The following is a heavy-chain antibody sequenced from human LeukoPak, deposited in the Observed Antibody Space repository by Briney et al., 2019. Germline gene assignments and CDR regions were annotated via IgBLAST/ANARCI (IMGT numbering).Heavy chain of an antibody. J-gene: IGHJ4*02. V-gene: IGHV3-23*01. CDR1: GFTFSSYG. CDR2: ISGSGGST. CDR3: AKVVGYYDSSGYRHPSFDY. D-gene: IGHD3-22*01. Sequence: GGSLRLSCAASGFTFSSYGMSWARQAPGKGLEWVSAISGSGGSTYYADSVKGRFTISRDNSKNTLYLQMNSLRAEDTAVYYCAKVVGYYDSSGYRHPSFDYWGQGTLVTVSS.